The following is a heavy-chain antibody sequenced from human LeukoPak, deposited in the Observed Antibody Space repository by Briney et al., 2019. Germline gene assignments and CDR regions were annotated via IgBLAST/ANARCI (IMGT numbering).Heavy chain of an antibody. CDR1: GGSISSGGYY. J-gene: IGHJ4*02. D-gene: IGHD1-26*01. CDR3: ARDLSGSPDY. Sequence: SETLSLTCTVSGGSISSGGYYWSWIRQHPGKGLEWIGYIYYSGSTYYNPSLKSRVTISVDTSKNQFSLKLSSVTAADTAVYYCARDLSGSPDYWGQGTLVTVSS. CDR2: IYYSGST. V-gene: IGHV4-31*03.